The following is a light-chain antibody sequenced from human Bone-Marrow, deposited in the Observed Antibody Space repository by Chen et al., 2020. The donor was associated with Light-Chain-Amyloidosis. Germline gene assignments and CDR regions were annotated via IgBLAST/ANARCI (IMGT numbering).Light chain of an antibody. CDR1: NIGSTS. V-gene: IGLV3-21*02. Sequence: SYVLTQPSSVSVAPGQTATIACGGNNIGSTSEHWYQQTPGQAPLLVVYDDSDRPSGIPERLSGSNSGNTATLTISRVEAGDEADYYCQVWDMSSDRPVFGGGTKLTVL. J-gene: IGLJ3*02. CDR2: DDS. CDR3: QVWDMSSDRPV.